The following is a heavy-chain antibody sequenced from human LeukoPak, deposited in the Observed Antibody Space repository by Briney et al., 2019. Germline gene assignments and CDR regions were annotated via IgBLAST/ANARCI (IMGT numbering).Heavy chain of an antibody. CDR2: VYYSGET. CDR1: GGSISGYS. D-gene: IGHD4-23*01. Sequence: SETLSLTCIVSGGSISGYSWGWIRQPPGKGLEWIGGVYYSGETHYNPSLKSRVTISVDVSKNQFSLKLSSVTAADTAVYYCAKTGYGGNPFDSWGQGTQVTVSS. J-gene: IGHJ4*02. CDR3: AKTGYGGNPFDS. V-gene: IGHV4-39*01.